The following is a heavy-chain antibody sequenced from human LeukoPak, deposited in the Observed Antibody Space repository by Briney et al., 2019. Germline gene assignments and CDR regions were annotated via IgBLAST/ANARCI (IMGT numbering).Heavy chain of an antibody. Sequence: QPGGSLRLSCAASGFTLSGFAMSWVRRTPGKGLEWVSAISGSGGRPYYADSVKGRFTISRGNSKNTLYLQMNSLRAEDTAVYYCARHPEPGYCSSTSCHESYFDYWGQGTLVTVSS. CDR2: ISGSGGRP. CDR1: GFTLSGFA. CDR3: ARHPEPGYCSSTSCHESYFDY. J-gene: IGHJ4*02. V-gene: IGHV3-23*01. D-gene: IGHD2-2*01.